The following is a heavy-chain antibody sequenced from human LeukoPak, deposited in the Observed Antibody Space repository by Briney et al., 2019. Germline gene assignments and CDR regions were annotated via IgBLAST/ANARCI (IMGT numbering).Heavy chain of an antibody. V-gene: IGHV3-21*01. J-gene: IGHJ4*02. CDR2: ISSSSSYI. Sequence: GGSLRLSCVASGFTFSSYSMNWVRQAPGKGLELVSCISSSSSYIYYADSVKVRFTISRHNAKNSLYLQMNSLRAEDTAVYYWARDSGYVDYWGQGTLVTVSS. CDR3: ARDSGYVDY. CDR1: GFTFSSYS. D-gene: IGHD1-26*01.